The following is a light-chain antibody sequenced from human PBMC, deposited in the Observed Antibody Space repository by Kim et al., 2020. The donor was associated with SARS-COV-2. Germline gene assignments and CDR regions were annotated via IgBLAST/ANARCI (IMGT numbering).Light chain of an antibody. CDR2: DVT. Sequence: GQSITISCTGTSNDIGGYNYVSWYQHHPGKAPKLIITDVTKRPSGVSNRFSGSKSGNTASLTISGLQTGDEADYYCCSFTSSSTLVFGGGTQLTVL. CDR1: SNDIGGYNY. J-gene: IGLJ3*02. V-gene: IGLV2-14*03. CDR3: CSFTSSSTLV.